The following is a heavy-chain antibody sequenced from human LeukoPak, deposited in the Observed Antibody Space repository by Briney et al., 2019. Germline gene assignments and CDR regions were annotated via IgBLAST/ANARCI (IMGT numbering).Heavy chain of an antibody. J-gene: IGHJ4*02. CDR3: ASPYSGYDYNFDH. V-gene: IGHV3-64D*06. CDR2: ISSNGGST. D-gene: IGHD5-12*01. CDR1: GFTFSSYA. Sequence: PGGSLRLSCSASGFTFSSYAMHWVRQAPGKGLEYVSSISSNGGSTYYADSVKGRFTISRDNSKNTLFLQMSSLRTEDTAVYYCASPYSGYDYNFDHWGQGTLATVSS.